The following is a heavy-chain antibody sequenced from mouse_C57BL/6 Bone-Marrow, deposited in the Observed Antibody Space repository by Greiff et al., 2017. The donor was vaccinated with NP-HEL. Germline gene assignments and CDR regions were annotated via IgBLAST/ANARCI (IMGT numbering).Heavy chain of an antibody. D-gene: IGHD2-4*01. V-gene: IGHV1-59*01. CDR2: IDPSDSYT. CDR3: ADDYDVGTFAY. Sequence: QVQLQQPGAELVRPGTSVKLSCKASGYTFTSYWMHWVTQRPGQGLAWIGVIDPSDSYTNYNQKFKGKATLTVDTSSSTAYMQLSSLTSEDSAVYYCADDYDVGTFAYWGQGTLVTVSA. CDR1: GYTFTSYW. J-gene: IGHJ3*01.